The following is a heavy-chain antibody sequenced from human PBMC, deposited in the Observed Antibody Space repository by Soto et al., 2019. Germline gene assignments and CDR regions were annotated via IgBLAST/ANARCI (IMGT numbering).Heavy chain of an antibody. Sequence: EVQLVESGGGLVKPGGSLRLSCAASGFTFSSYSMNWVRQAPGKVLEWVSSISSSSSYIYYADSVKGRFTISRDNAKNSLYLQMNSLRAEDTAVYYCARDTTRWFGVFDYWGQGTLVTVSS. D-gene: IGHD3-10*01. V-gene: IGHV3-21*01. CDR3: ARDTTRWFGVFDY. CDR2: ISSSSSYI. CDR1: GFTFSSYS. J-gene: IGHJ4*02.